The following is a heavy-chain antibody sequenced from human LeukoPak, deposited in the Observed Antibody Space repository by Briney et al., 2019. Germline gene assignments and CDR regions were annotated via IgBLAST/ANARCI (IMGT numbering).Heavy chain of an antibody. CDR3: AFYDYVWGSYRYPSFSFDY. D-gene: IGHD3-16*02. Sequence: SVKVSCKASGGTFSSYAISWVRQAPGQGLEWMGGIIPIFGTANYAQKFQGRVTITADKSTSTAYMELSSLRSEDTAVYYCAFYDYVWGSYRYPSFSFDYWGQGTLVTVSS. V-gene: IGHV1-69*06. CDR1: GGTFSSYA. J-gene: IGHJ4*02. CDR2: IIPIFGTA.